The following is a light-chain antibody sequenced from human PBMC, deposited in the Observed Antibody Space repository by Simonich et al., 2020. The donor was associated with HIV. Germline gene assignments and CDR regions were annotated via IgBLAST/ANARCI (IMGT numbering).Light chain of an antibody. CDR2: DAS. CDR3: QQRSNWPIT. CDR1: QSVSSY. Sequence: EIVLTQSPATLSLSPGERATLPCRTSQSVSSYLAWYPQKPGQAPRLLIYDASNRATGIPARFSGSGSGTDFTLTISSLEPEDFAVYYCQQRSNWPITFGQGTRLEIK. V-gene: IGKV3-11*01. J-gene: IGKJ5*01.